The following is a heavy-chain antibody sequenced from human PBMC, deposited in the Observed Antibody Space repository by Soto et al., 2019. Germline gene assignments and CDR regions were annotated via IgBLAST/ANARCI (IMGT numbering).Heavy chain of an antibody. CDR3: ATGVATTEWDS. CDR1: GGSISSGGTYY. V-gene: IGHV4-31*03. J-gene: IGHJ4*02. CDR2: IYYSGST. Sequence: SETLSLTCTVSGGSISSGGTYYWSWIRQHPAKGLEWIGYIYYSGSTYYNPSLKSRVTISLNTSKSQFSLKLTSVTAADTAVYYCATGVATTEWDSGGQGTLVTVSS. D-gene: IGHD5-12*01.